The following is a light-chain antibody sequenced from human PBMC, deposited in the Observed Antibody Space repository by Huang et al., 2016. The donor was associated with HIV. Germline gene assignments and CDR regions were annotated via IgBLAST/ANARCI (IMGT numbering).Light chain of an antibody. Sequence: ETVLTQSPATLSLSPGERATLSCRASQSVNSYLAWYQQKPGQTPRLLIYDASNRATGIPARFSGSGSGTDFTLTISSLEPEDFAVYYCQQRSNWHSITFGQGTRLEIK. CDR1: QSVNSY. V-gene: IGKV3-11*01. CDR2: DAS. J-gene: IGKJ5*01. CDR3: QQRSNWHSIT.